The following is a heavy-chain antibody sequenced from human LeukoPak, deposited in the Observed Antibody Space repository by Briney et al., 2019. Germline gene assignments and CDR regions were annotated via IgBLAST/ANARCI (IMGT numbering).Heavy chain of an antibody. CDR3: AKVHPCYCMDV. J-gene: IGHJ6*03. Sequence: GGSLRLSCAASGFTFSSYSMNWVRQAPRKGLEWISYISSSSSTMYYADSVKGRFTISRDNAQNSLYLQMSSLRAEDSAVYYCAKVHPCYCMDVWGKGTTVTVSS. CDR1: GFTFSSYS. CDR2: ISSSSSTM. V-gene: IGHV3-48*01.